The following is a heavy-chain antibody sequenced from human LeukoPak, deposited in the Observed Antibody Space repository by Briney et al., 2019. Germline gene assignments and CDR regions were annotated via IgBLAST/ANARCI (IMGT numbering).Heavy chain of an antibody. CDR1: GYIFTQEW. V-gene: IGHV5-51*01. CDR2: IYPRDSDT. D-gene: IGHD3-16*01. Sequence: GESLKISCEASGYIFTQEWIGWVRQMPGTGLEWVGIIYPRDSDTIYSPSFQGHVTISADTSINTAYLEWRSLEASDTAMYYCARHSDVVGAIWGQGTQVTVSS. CDR3: ARHSDVVGAI. J-gene: IGHJ4*02.